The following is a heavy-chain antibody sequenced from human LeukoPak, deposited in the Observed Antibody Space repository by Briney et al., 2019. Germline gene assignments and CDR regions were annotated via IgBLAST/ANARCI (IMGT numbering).Heavy chain of an antibody. J-gene: IGHJ4*02. D-gene: IGHD1-26*01. CDR2: INANSGGT. CDR3: ATDVSSTSNWEFDY. CDR1: GYTFSDYF. V-gene: IGHV1-2*06. Sequence: GASVNVSCKTSGYTFSDYFIHWVRQAPGQGLEWMGRINANSGGTEYEQKFQGRVTMTRDTSISTAYLEVSWLISDDTAIYYCATDVSSTSNWEFDYWGQGTLVTVSS.